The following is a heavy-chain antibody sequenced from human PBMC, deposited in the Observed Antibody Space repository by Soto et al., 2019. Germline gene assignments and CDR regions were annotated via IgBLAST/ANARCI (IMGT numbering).Heavy chain of an antibody. Sequence: SQTLSLTCAISGDSVSSNSAAWNWIRQSPSRGLEWLGRTYYRSKWYNDYAVSVKSRITINPDTSKNQFSLQLNSVTPEDTAVYYCEMGGGIGSGSYYKLSGEDAFDIGGQGKMVTVSS. D-gene: IGHD1-26*01. CDR2: TYYRSKWYN. J-gene: IGHJ3*02. V-gene: IGHV6-1*01. CDR1: GDSVSSNSAA. CDR3: EMGGGIGSGSYYKLSGEDAFDI.